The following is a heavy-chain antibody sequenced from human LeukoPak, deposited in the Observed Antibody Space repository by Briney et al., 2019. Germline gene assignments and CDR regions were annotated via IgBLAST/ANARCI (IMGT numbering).Heavy chain of an antibody. CDR2: IYTSGST. CDR1: GGSISSGSYY. J-gene: IGHJ3*02. D-gene: IGHD2-21*02. CDR3: ASRGCGGDCYFTDAFDI. Sequence: SETLSLTCTVSGGSISSGSYYWSWIRQPAGKGLEWIGRIYTSGSTNYNPSLKSRVTISVDTSKNHFSLRLSSVTAADTAVYYCASRGCGGDCYFTDAFDIWGQGTMVTVSS. V-gene: IGHV4-61*02.